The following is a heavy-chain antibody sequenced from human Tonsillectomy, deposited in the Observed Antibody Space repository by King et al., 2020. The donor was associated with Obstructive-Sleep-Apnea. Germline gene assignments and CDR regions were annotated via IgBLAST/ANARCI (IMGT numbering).Heavy chain of an antibody. CDR3: ARHPHGGPGGGYDLYYFDY. D-gene: IGHD5-12*01. CDR2: IYYSGST. V-gene: IGHV4-39*01. J-gene: IGHJ4*02. Sequence: LQLQESGPGLVKPSETLSLTCTVSGGSISSSSYYWGWIRQPPGKGLEWIGSIYYSGSTYYNPSLKSRVTISVDTSKNQFSLKLSSVTAADTAVYYCARHPHGGPGGGYDLYYFDYWGQGTLVTVSS. CDR1: GGSISSSSYY.